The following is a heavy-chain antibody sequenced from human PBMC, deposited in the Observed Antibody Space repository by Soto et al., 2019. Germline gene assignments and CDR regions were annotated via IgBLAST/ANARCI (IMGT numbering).Heavy chain of an antibody. J-gene: IGHJ4*02. CDR3: AKDRGILTGYSPYFDY. CDR2: VGSSNSDT. D-gene: IGHD3-9*01. CDR1: GFTFSDYY. Sequence: PGGSLRLSCAASGFTFSDYYMTWIRQAPGKGLEWVSHVGSSNSDTNYADSVKGRFTISRDNSKNTLYLQMNSLRVEDTAVYYCAKDRGILTGYSPYFDYWGQGTLVTVSS. V-gene: IGHV3-11*05.